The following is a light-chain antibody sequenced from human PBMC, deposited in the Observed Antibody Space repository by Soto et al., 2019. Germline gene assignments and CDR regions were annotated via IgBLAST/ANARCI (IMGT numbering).Light chain of an antibody. J-gene: IGLJ1*01. CDR1: SSDVGCYNY. Sequence: LNQPASVSRSPGQSITVSRPGTSSDVGCYNYVSWYQQHTGKAHNLMIYDVSNRPSGVSNRFSGSKSGNTASLTISGLQAEDEADYYCSSYTSSSTYVFGTGTKVTV. CDR2: DVS. CDR3: SSYTSSSTYV. V-gene: IGLV2-14*01.